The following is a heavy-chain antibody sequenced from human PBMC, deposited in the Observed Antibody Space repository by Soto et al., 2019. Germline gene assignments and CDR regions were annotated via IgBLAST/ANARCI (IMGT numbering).Heavy chain of an antibody. J-gene: IGHJ4*02. CDR3: AKTPARYSGYDSVNGT. CDR1: GFTFSSYA. V-gene: IGHV3-23*01. D-gene: IGHD5-12*01. CDR2: ISGSGGST. Sequence: EVQLLESGGGLVQPGGSLRLSCAASGFTFSSYAMSWVRQAPGKGLEWVSAISGSGGSTYYADSVKGRFTISRDNSKNPVYLQMNSLRAEDTAVYYCAKTPARYSGYDSVNGTGGRGPLVPVPS.